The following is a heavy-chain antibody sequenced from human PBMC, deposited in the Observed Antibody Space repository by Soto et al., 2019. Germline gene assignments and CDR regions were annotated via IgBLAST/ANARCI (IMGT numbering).Heavy chain of an antibody. CDR1: GGTFSSYA. CDR3: ARDSAMGPYFDY. CDR2: IIPIFGTA. V-gene: IGHV1-69*13. Sequence: VKVSCKASGGTFSSYAISWVRQAPGQGLEWMGGIIPIFGTANYAQKFQGRVTITADESTSTAYMELSSLRSEDTAVYYCARDSAMGPYFDYWGQGTLVTVSS. D-gene: IGHD2-2*01. J-gene: IGHJ4*02.